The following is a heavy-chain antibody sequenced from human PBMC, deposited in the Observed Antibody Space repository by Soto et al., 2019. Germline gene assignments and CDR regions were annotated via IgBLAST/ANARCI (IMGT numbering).Heavy chain of an antibody. D-gene: IGHD1-20*01. CDR1: GYSFTSYW. J-gene: IGHJ6*03. CDR3: ARLGLTGTTYYYYYMDV. V-gene: IGHV5-51*01. CDR2: IYPGDSDT. Sequence: PGESLKISCKGSGYSFTSYWIGWVRQMPGKGLEWMGIIYPGDSDTRYSPSFQGQVTISADKSISTAYLQWSSLKASDTAMYYCARLGLTGTTYYYYYMDVWGKGTTVTVSS.